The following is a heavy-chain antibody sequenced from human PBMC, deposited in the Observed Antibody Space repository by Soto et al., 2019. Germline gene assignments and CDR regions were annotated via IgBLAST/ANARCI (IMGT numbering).Heavy chain of an antibody. CDR2: ISNSTI. CDR3: AREGDSSGWYNWFDP. CDR1: GFTFSSYS. D-gene: IGHD3-22*01. V-gene: IGHV3-48*01. J-gene: IGHJ5*02. Sequence: GGSLSLSCAASGFTFSSYSMNWVRQAPGKGLEWVSYISNSTIYYADSVKGRFTISRDNAKNSLYLQMNSLRAEDTAVYYCAREGDSSGWYNWFDPWGQGTLVTVSS.